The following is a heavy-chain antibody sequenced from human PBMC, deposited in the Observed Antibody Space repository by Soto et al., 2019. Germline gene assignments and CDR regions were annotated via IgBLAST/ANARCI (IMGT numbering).Heavy chain of an antibody. Sequence: SGPTLVNPTQTLTLTCTFSGFSLSTSGMCVSWIRQPPGKALEWLALIDWDDDKYYSTSLKTRLTISKDTSKNQVVLTMTKMDPVDTATYYCARIRGYYDSSGYLTPHGMDVWGQGTTVTVSS. D-gene: IGHD3-22*01. V-gene: IGHV2-70*01. CDR1: GFSLSTSGMC. J-gene: IGHJ6*02. CDR2: IDWDDDK. CDR3: ARIRGYYDSSGYLTPHGMDV.